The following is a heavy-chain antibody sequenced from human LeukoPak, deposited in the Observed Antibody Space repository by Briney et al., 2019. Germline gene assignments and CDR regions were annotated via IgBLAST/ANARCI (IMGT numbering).Heavy chain of an antibody. CDR1: GGSFSGYY. CDR3: ARSRTWYSSGRGPFDY. J-gene: IGHJ4*02. Sequence: PSETLSLTCAVYGGSFSGYYWSWIRQPPGKGLEWIGEINHSGSTNYNPSLKSRVTISVDTSKNQFSLKLSSVTAADTAVYYCARSRTWYSSGRGPFDYWGRGTLVTVSS. CDR2: INHSGST. D-gene: IGHD6-19*01. V-gene: IGHV4-34*01.